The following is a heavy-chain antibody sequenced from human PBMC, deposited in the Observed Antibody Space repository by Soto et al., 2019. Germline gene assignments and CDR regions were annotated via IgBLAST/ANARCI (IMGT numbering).Heavy chain of an antibody. V-gene: IGHV1-3*04. CDR2: INTGNGNT. CDR3: ARNVDWFDP. J-gene: IGHJ5*02. CDR1: GYTFTRYA. Sequence: ASVKVSCKASGYTFTRYAMHWVRQAPGQGLEWMGWINTGNGNTHYSQKFQGRVTFTRDASATTAYMELSSLTSEDTAVYFCARNVDWFDPWGQGTLVPVSS.